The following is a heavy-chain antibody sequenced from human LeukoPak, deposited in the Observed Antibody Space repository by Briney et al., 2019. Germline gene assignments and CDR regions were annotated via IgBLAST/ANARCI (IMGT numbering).Heavy chain of an antibody. CDR1: GYTFTGYL. D-gene: IGHD1-7*01. J-gene: IGHJ4*02. V-gene: IGHV1-2*02. CDR3: ARVVEDWNYGDY. CDR2: INPNSGGT. Sequence: WASVKVSCKASGYTFTGYLMHWVRQAPGQGLEWMGWINPNSGGTNYAQKFQGRVTMARDTSISTAYMELSRLRSDDTAVYYCARVVEDWNYGDYWGQGTLVTVSS.